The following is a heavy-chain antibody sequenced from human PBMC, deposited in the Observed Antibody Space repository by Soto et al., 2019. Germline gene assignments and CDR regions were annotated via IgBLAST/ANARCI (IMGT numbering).Heavy chain of an antibody. J-gene: IGHJ4*02. CDR3: AKDRVGSSGTISGYYNY. V-gene: IGHV3-23*01. CDR2: ISGSGGST. CDR1: GFTFSSYA. Sequence: PGGSLRLSCAASGFTFSSYAMSWVRQAPGKGLEWVSAISGSGGSTYYADSVKGRFTISRDNSKNTLYLQMSSLRAEDTAVYYCAKDRVGSSGTISGYYNYWGQGTLVTVSS. D-gene: IGHD3-22*01.